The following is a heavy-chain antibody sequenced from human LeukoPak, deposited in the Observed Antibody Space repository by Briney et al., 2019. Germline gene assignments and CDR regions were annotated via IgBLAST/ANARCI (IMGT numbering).Heavy chain of an antibody. J-gene: IGHJ4*02. V-gene: IGHV3-23*01. CDR1: GFTFSSYA. Sequence: GGSLRLSCAASGFTFSSYAMSWVRQARGQGLEWVSAISGSGGSTYYADSVKGRFTISRDNSKNTLYLQMNSLRAEDTAVYYCAKERYSSGWPFDYWGQGTLVTASS. CDR3: AKERYSSGWPFDY. CDR2: ISGSGGST. D-gene: IGHD6-19*01.